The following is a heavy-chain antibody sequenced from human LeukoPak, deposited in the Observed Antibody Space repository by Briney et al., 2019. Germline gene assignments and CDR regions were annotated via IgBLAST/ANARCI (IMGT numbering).Heavy chain of an antibody. CDR3: ARGEYSYGTPFDY. J-gene: IGHJ4*02. CDR2: INAGNGNT. Sequence: EASVKVSCKASGYTFTSYAMHWVRQAPGQRLEWMGWINAGNGNTKYSQKFQGRVTITRDTSASTAYMELSSLRSEDTAVYYCARGEYSYGTPFDYWGQGTLVTVSS. CDR1: GYTFTSYA. D-gene: IGHD5-18*01. V-gene: IGHV1-3*01.